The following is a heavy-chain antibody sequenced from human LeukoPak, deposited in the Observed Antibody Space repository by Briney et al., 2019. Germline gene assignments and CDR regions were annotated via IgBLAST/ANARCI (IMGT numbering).Heavy chain of an antibody. CDR1: GFTFSSYS. J-gene: IGHJ4*02. CDR3: ARFSIRGFDY. D-gene: IGHD3-9*01. Sequence: KTGGSLRLSCAASGFTFSSYSMNWVRQAPGKGLEWVSSISSSSSYIYYADSVKGRFTISRDNAKNSLYLQMNSLRDEDTAVYYCARFSIRGFDYWGQGTLVTVSS. V-gene: IGHV3-21*01. CDR2: ISSSSSYI.